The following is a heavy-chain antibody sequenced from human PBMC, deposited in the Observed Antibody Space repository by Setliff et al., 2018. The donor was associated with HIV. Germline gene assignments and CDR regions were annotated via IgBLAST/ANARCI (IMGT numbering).Heavy chain of an antibody. CDR1: TFNFRSYA. D-gene: IGHD2-2*01. Sequence: PGGSLRLSCVTSTFNFRSYALHWVRQAPGKGLEWVAVISSDGSNKYYAESVEGRFTISRDSSKNTVYLQMNSLRPEDTAVYYCASWGGVVLVPSPTPTRAPFDYWGQGTLVTVSS. CDR2: ISSDGSNK. CDR3: ASWGGVVLVPSPTPTRAPFDY. V-gene: IGHV3-30*04. J-gene: IGHJ4*02.